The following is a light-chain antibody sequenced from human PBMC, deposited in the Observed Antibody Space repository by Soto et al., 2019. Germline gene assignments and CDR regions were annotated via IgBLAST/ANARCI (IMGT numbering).Light chain of an antibody. CDR1: NSNIGSNS. CDR3: SAWDDSLGVV. V-gene: IGLV1-44*01. J-gene: IGLJ2*01. Sequence: VLTQPPSKSGTPGQTVTITCSGSNSNIGSNSVNWFQHLPGAVPKLLIFSNNQRPSGVPDRFSGSKSGTSASLAISGLQSEDESDYYCSAWDDSLGVVFGGGTKVTVL. CDR2: SNN.